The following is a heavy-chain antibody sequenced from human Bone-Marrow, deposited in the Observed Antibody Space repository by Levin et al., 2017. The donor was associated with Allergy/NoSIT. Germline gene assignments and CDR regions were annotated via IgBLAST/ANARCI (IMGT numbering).Heavy chain of an antibody. CDR3: AARLTAPGPGYFFDS. Sequence: GGSLRLSCAASGFTLSNYGMSWVRQAPGKGLEWVSAIASGGSTYYAESVTGRFTISRENSKNTLYLQMTSLRVEDTAVYYCAARLTAPGPGYFFDSWGQGTLVTVSS. D-gene: IGHD6-13*01. CDR2: IASGGST. CDR1: GFTLSNYG. J-gene: IGHJ4*02. V-gene: IGHV3-23*01.